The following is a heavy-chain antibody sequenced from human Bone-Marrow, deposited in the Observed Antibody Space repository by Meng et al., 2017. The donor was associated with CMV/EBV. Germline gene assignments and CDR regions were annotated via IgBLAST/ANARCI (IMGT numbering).Heavy chain of an antibody. J-gene: IGHJ4*02. CDR2: ISYDGSNK. D-gene: IGHD1-26*01. CDR3: ARQGWELRPYYFDY. Sequence: GESLKISCAASGFTFSSYAMHWVRQAPGKGLEWVAVISYDGSNKYYADSVKGRFTISRDNSKNTLYLQMNSLRAEDTAVYYCARQGWELRPYYFDYWGQGTLVTVSS. CDR1: GFTFSSYA. V-gene: IGHV3-30*04.